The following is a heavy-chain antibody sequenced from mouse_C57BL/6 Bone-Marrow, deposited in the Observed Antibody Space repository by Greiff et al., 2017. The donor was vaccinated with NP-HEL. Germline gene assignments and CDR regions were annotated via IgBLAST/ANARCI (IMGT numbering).Heavy chain of an antibody. CDR1: GFTFNTYA. D-gene: IGHD2-12*01. Sequence: EVKVIESGGGLVQPKGSLKLSCAASGFTFNTYAMHWVRQAPGKGLEWVARIRSKRSNYATYYADSVKDRFTISRDDSQSMLYLQMNNLKTEDTAMYYCVRDDYSALYYAMDYWGQGTSVTVSS. V-gene: IGHV10-3*01. CDR2: IRSKRSNYAT. CDR3: VRDDYSALYYAMDY. J-gene: IGHJ4*01.